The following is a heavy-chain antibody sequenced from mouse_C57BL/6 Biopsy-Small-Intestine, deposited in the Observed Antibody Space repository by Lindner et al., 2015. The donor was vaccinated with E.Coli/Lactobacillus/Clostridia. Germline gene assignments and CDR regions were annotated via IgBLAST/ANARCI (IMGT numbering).Heavy chain of an antibody. J-gene: IGHJ2*01. Sequence: VQLQESGPELVKPGASVKISCKASGYSFTGYYMNWVKQSPEKSLEWIGEINPSTGGTTYNQKFKAKATLTVDKSSSTAYMQLKSLTSGDSAVYYCARGTGNDYWGQGTTLTVSS. CDR2: INPSTGGT. V-gene: IGHV1-42*01. D-gene: IGHD4-1*01. CDR3: ARGTGNDY. CDR1: GYSFTGYY.